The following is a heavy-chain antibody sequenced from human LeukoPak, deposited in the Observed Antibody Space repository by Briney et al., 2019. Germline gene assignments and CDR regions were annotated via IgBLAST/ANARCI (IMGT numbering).Heavy chain of an antibody. J-gene: IGHJ4*02. CDR1: GFTVSSNY. CDR3: VKVRGRARVGYFDY. Sequence: PGGSLRLSCAASGFTVSSNYMSWVRQAPGKGLEWVSIIYSGGNTYYADSVKGRFSISRGNAKNTLYLQMNSLRVEDTAIYYCVKVRGRARVGYFDYWGQGTLVTVSS. D-gene: IGHD1-26*01. CDR2: IYSGGNT. V-gene: IGHV3-53*01.